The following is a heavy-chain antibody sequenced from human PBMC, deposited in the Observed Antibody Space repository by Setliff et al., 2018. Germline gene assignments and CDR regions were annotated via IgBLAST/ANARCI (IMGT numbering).Heavy chain of an antibody. D-gene: IGHD3-3*01. J-gene: IGHJ5*02. Sequence: PSETLSLTCTVSGGSICSSSYYWGWIRQPPGKGLEWIGSIYYSGSTYYNPSLKSRVTISVDTSKNQFSLKLSSVTAADTAVYYCARASTYYNFWSGYYGDSTNWLDPWGQGTLVTVSS. CDR1: GGSICSSSYY. V-gene: IGHV4-39*07. CDR2: IYYSGST. CDR3: ARASTYYNFWSGYYGDSTNWLDP.